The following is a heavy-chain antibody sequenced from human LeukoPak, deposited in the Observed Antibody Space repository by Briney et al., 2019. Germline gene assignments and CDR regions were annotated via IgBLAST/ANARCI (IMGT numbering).Heavy chain of an antibody. V-gene: IGHV1-18*01. CDR3: SRSISSAGKVSYYYYYMDV. D-gene: IGHD6-13*01. CDR1: GYTLTSNG. Sequence: ASVKVSCKASGYTLTSNGISWVRQAPGPGLGWMGWISFYNGNRDYAQKFQGRVTMTADTSTSTAYMELRSLRSDDTAVYYCSRSISSAGKVSYYYYYMDVWGKGTTVTVSS. J-gene: IGHJ6*03. CDR2: ISFYNGNR.